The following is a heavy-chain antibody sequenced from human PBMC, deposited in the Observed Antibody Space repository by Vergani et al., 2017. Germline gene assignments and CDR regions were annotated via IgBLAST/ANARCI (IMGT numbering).Heavy chain of an antibody. CDR3: ARGSDCSGGSCYVYYYYYMDV. Sequence: QVQLVQSGAEVKKPGASVKVSCKASGYTFTGYYMHWVRQAPGQGLEWMGWINPNSGGTNYAQKFQGRVTMTRDTSISTAYMELSRLRSDDTAVYYCARGSDCSGGSCYVYYYYYMDVWGKGTTVTVSS. V-gene: IGHV1-2*02. CDR2: INPNSGGT. D-gene: IGHD2-15*01. J-gene: IGHJ6*03. CDR1: GYTFTGYY.